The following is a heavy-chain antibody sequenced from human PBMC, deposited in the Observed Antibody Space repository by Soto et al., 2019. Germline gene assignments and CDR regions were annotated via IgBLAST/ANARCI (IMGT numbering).Heavy chain of an antibody. CDR2: ISAYSGNT. CDR3: ARGDYYDSSGPFSDAFDI. CDR1: GYTFSSYG. Sequence: ASVKVSCKAYGYTFSSYGLSWVRQAPGQGLEWMGWISAYSGNTVYTQRFKGRLTMATDTSTGTAYMELRSLRSDDTAVYYCARGDYYDSSGPFSDAFDIWGQGTMVTVSS. V-gene: IGHV1-18*01. J-gene: IGHJ3*02. D-gene: IGHD3-22*01.